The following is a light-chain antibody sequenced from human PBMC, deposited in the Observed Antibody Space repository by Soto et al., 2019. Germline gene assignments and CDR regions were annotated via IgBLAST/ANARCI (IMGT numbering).Light chain of an antibody. CDR3: QSYDSSLSGPRV. CDR1: ISNSGAGYD. CDR2: GNS. Sequence: QSVLTQPPSVSGAPGQRVTISCSGSISNSGAGYDVHWYQQLPGTAPKLLIYGNSNRPSGVPDRFSGSKSGTSASLAITGLQAEDEADYYCQSYDSSLSGPRVFGTGTKVTVL. J-gene: IGLJ1*01. V-gene: IGLV1-40*01.